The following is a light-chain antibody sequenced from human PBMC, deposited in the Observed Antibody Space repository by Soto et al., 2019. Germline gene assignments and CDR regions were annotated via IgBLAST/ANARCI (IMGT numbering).Light chain of an antibody. CDR2: GAS. J-gene: IGKJ4*01. Sequence: DIQMTQSPSSLSASVGDRVTITCRASQNIDNYLNWYQRKPGKAPKLLIYGASSLQRGVPSRFSGSGSGTDFTLTVSTLQPEDFGTFYCQQSYSVPLTFGGGTKVEIK. CDR1: QNIDNY. V-gene: IGKV1-39*01. CDR3: QQSYSVPLT.